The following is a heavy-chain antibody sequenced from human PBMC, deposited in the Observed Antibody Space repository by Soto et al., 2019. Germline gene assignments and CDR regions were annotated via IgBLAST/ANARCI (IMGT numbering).Heavy chain of an antibody. CDR1: GGSISSAAYY. J-gene: IGHJ4*02. D-gene: IGHD2-2*01. CDR3: ARADGYAFDY. Sequence: SETLSLTCTVSGGSISSAAYYWSWVRQPPGKGLEWIGYIYYSGSTYYNPSLKSRVAISLDTSNNQFSLKLSSVTAADTAVYYCARADGYAFDYWGQGTLVTVSS. CDR2: IYYSGST. V-gene: IGHV4-30-4*01.